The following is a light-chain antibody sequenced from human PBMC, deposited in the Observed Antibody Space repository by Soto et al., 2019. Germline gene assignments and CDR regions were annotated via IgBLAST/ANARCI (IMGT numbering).Light chain of an antibody. CDR3: QQYGGSPDFT. J-gene: IGKJ3*01. CDR1: QSVSSSY. V-gene: IGKV3-20*01. CDR2: GSF. Sequence: EIVLTQSPGTLSLSPGETATLSCRASQSVSSSYLAWYQQKPGQPHRLLIYGSFSRATGIPDRFSASGSGTDFTLTISRLEPEDFAVYYCQQYGGSPDFTFGRGTKVYLK.